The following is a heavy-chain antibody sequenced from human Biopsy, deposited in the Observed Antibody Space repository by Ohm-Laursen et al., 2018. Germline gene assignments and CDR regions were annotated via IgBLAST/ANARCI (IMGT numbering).Heavy chain of an antibody. CDR2: IFKDGNS. CDR3: ARVGSGWAPFDK. V-gene: IGHV4-38-2*01. D-gene: IGHD6-19*01. Sequence: SDTLSLTCAVSGYSISSDYRWGWIRPAPGKTLEWLGNIFKDGNSHYNPSLRSRLIISIDTSKNQFSLMMTSVSGADSAVYFCARVGSGWAPFDKWGPGTLVTVSS. CDR1: GYSISSDYR. J-gene: IGHJ4*02.